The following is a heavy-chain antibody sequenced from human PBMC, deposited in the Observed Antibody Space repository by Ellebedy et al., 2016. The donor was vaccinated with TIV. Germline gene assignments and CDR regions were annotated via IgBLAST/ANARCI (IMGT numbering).Heavy chain of an antibody. CDR3: TRDEGSAGGMDV. D-gene: IGHD6-13*01. V-gene: IGHV3-48*02. J-gene: IGHJ6*01. Sequence: DSVKGRFTISRDNAKDSLYWQMNSLRDEDTAVYYCTRDEGSAGGMDVWGQGTTVTVSS.